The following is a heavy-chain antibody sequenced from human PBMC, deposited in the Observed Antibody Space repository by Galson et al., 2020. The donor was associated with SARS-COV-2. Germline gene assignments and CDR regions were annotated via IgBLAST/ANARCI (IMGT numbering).Heavy chain of an antibody. CDR3: AKEDYGGNGILQGFDY. Sequence: QLGESLKISCAASGFTFSSYGMHWVRQAPGKGLEWVAVIWYDGSNKYYADSMKGRFTISRDNSKNTLYLQMNSLRAEDTAVYYCAKEDYGGNGILQGFDYWGQGTLVTVSS. J-gene: IGHJ4*02. CDR2: IWYDGSNK. V-gene: IGHV3-33*06. D-gene: IGHD4-17*01. CDR1: GFTFSSYG.